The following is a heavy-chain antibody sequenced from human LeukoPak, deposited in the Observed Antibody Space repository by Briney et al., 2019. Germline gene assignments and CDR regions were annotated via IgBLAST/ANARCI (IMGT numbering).Heavy chain of an antibody. D-gene: IGHD6-19*01. Sequence: PWASVKVSCKASGYTFTSYGISWVRQAPGQGLEWMGWISAYNGNTNYAQKLQGRVTMTTDTSTSTAYMELRSLRSDDTAVYYCARVGTMAGIGWGDLDYWGQGTLVTVSS. CDR1: GYTFTSYG. CDR2: ISAYNGNT. J-gene: IGHJ4*02. CDR3: ARVGTMAGIGWGDLDY. V-gene: IGHV1-18*01.